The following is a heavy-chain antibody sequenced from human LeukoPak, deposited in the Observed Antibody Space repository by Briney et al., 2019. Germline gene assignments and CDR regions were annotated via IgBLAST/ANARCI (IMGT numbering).Heavy chain of an antibody. CDR1: GYTFTGYY. V-gene: IGHV1-2*02. CDR2: INPNSGGT. CDR3: ARAPLRYFDWLRPYYFDY. D-gene: IGHD3-9*01. J-gene: IGHJ4*02. Sequence: ASVKVSCKASGYTFTGYYMHWVRQAPGQGLEWMGWINPNSGGTNYAQKFQGRVTMTRDTSISTAYMELSRPRSDDTAVYYCARAPLRYFDWLRPYYFDYWGQGTLVTVSS.